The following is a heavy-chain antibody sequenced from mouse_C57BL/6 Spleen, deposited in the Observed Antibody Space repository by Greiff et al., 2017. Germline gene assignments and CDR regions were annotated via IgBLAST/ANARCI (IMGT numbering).Heavy chain of an antibody. J-gene: IGHJ3*01. V-gene: IGHV1-42*01. D-gene: IGHD2-3*01. CDR3: ARRGDGYYVGLAY. CDR2: INPSTGGT. Sequence: VQLQQSGPELVKPGASVKISCKASGYSFTGYYMNWVKQSPEKSLEWIGEINPSTGGTTYNQKFKAKATLTVDKSSSTAYMQLKSLTSEDSAVYYCARRGDGYYVGLAYWGQGTLVTVSA. CDR1: GYSFTGYY.